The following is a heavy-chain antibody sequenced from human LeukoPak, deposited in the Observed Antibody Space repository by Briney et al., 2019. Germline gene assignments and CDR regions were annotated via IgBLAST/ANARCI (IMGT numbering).Heavy chain of an antibody. D-gene: IGHD6-25*01. CDR1: GDSISSSSYY. J-gene: IGHJ4*02. V-gene: IGHV4-39*01. Sequence: PSETLSLTCTVSGDSISSSSYYWGWIRQPPGKGLEWIGTIYYSGATYYNPSLRSRVTISVDTSKNQYSLKLTSVTAADTAVYYCARLFYWGQGTLGTVSS. CDR2: IYYSGAT. CDR3: ARLFY.